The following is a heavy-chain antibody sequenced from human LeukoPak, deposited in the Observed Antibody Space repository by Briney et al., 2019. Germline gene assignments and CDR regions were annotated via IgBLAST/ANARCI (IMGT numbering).Heavy chain of an antibody. Sequence: GGSLRLSCAVSGFTFSNAWMSWVRQGPGKGLEWVGRIKSKTDGGTTDYAAPVKGRFTISRDDSKNTLYLQMNSLKTEDTAVYYCTTQRSRITMVRGVIRSDHWGQGTLVTVSS. CDR3: TTQRSRITMVRGVIRSDH. D-gene: IGHD3-10*01. CDR1: GFTFSNAW. V-gene: IGHV3-15*01. J-gene: IGHJ4*02. CDR2: IKSKTDGGTT.